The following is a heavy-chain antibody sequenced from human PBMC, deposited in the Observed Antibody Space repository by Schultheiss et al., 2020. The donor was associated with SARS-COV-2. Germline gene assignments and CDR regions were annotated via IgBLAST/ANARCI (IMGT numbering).Heavy chain of an antibody. CDR3: ARGNWNPVQADY. D-gene: IGHD1-1*01. J-gene: IGHJ4*02. CDR1: GGTFSSYA. V-gene: IGHV1-69*13. Sequence: SVKVSCKASGGTFSSYAISWVRQAPGQGLEWMGGIIPIFGTANYAQKFQGRVTITADESTSTAYMELSSLRSEDTAVYYCARGNWNPVQADYWGQGILVTVSS. CDR2: IIPIFGTA.